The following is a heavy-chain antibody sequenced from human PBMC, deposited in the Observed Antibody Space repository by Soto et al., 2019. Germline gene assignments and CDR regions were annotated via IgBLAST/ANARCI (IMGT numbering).Heavy chain of an antibody. Sequence: SETLSLTCTVSGASISPYYWTWIRQPPGKGLEWIGYIFSSGNTNYNPSLKSRVTISVDTSKYQFSLKLSPVTAADTAVYYCAREYYHGSARYRGMDVWGQGTTVTVSS. CDR3: AREYYHGSARYRGMDV. CDR2: IFSSGNT. CDR1: GASISPYY. V-gene: IGHV4-59*01. J-gene: IGHJ6*02. D-gene: IGHD3-10*01.